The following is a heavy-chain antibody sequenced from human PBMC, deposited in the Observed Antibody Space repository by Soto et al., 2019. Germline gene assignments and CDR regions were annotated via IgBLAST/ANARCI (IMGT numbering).Heavy chain of an antibody. CDR1: GFTFDDYA. Sequence: EVQLVESGGGLVQPGRSLRLSCAASGFTFDDYAMHWVRQAPGRGLEWVSRITWNSGTIDYADSVKGRFTISRDNAKNSLYLQMNSLRAEDTPLYYCTKSWRLYYMDVWGKGTTVTVSS. J-gene: IGHJ6*03. D-gene: IGHD3-3*01. CDR3: TKSWRLYYMDV. CDR2: ITWNSGTI. V-gene: IGHV3-9*01.